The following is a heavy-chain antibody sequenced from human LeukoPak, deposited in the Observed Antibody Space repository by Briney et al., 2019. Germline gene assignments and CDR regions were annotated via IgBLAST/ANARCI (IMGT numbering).Heavy chain of an antibody. CDR1: GYTFTSYY. D-gene: IGHD5-18*01. CDR3: ARFPNTAMVMGLEYYYGMDV. Sequence: ASVKVSCKASGYTFTSYYVYWVRQAPGQGLQWMGIINPSGGSTSYAQKFQGRVTMTRDTSTTTVYMELSSLRFEDTAVYYCARFPNTAMVMGLEYYYGMDVWGQGTTVTVSS. J-gene: IGHJ6*02. CDR2: INPSGGST. V-gene: IGHV1-46*01.